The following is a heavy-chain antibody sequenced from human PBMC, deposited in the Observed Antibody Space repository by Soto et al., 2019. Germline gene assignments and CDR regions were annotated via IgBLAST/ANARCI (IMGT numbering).Heavy chain of an antibody. CDR3: ARVQSYYYDSSGYQYYYYYGMDV. D-gene: IGHD3-22*01. J-gene: IGHJ6*02. CDR2: IIPIFGTA. V-gene: IGHV1-69*06. CDR1: GGTFSSYA. Sequence: ASVKVSCKASGGTFSSYAISWVRPAPGQGLEWMGGIIPIFGTANYAQKFQGRVTITADKSTSTAYMERSSLRSEDTAVYYCARVQSYYYDSSGYQYYYYYGMDVWGQGTTVTVSS.